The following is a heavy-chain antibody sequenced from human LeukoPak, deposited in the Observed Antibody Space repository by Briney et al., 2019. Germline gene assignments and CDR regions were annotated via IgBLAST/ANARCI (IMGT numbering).Heavy chain of an antibody. CDR1: GGSFSGYY. D-gene: IGHD3-22*01. J-gene: IGHJ5*02. Sequence: KASETLSLTCAVYGGSFSGYYWSWIRQPPGKGLEWIGEINHSGSTNYNPSLKSRVTISVDRSKNQFSLKLSSVTAADTAVYYCARVNYDSSGSWFDPWGQGTLVTVSS. V-gene: IGHV4-34*01. CDR2: INHSGST. CDR3: ARVNYDSSGSWFDP.